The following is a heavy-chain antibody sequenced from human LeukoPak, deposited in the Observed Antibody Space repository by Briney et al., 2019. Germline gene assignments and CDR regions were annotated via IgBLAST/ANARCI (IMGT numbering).Heavy chain of an antibody. D-gene: IGHD1-7*01. Sequence: GGSLRLSCAASGFTFSNYAMSWVRQAPGKGLEWVSGVSDSGASTYYADFVKGRFTISRDNSKHTLYLQMNSLRAEDTALYYCAMFGTLPHVYYFEYWGQGTQVTVSS. J-gene: IGHJ4*02. CDR1: GFTFSNYA. CDR3: AMFGTLPHVYYFEY. V-gene: IGHV3-23*01. CDR2: VSDSGAST.